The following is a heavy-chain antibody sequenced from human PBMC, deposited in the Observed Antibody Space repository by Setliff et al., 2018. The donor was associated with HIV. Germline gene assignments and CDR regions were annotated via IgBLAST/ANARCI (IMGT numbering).Heavy chain of an antibody. V-gene: IGHV4-34*01. CDR3: ARGFTIFGVGFSADPTGNWFDP. D-gene: IGHD3-3*01. CDR2: ISHSGKT. J-gene: IGHJ5*02. Sequence: WIRQAPGKGLEWIGEISHSGKTNYNPSLKSRITLSVDTSENQFALKLASVTAADTAVYYCARGFTIFGVGFSADPTGNWFDPWGQGTLVTVSS.